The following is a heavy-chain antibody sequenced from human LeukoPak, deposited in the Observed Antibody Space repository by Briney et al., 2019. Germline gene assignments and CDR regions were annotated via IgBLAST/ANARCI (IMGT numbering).Heavy chain of an antibody. CDR1: GFTFSSYA. CDR2: ISGST. J-gene: IGHJ4*02. CDR3: ATRTYSSGWYTFDY. D-gene: IGHD6-19*01. Sequence: GGSLRLSCAASGFTFSSYAMSWVRQAPGKGLEWVSGISGSTYYADSVRGRFTISRDNSKNTLYLQMSSLRAEDTAVYYCATRTYSSGWYTFDYWGQGTLVTVPS. V-gene: IGHV3-23*01.